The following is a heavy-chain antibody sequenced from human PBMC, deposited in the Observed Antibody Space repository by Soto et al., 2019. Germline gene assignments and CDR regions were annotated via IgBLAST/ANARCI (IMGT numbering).Heavy chain of an antibody. CDR2: ISSDGSNK. CDR3: AKVRADYYYGSGPFDY. CDR1: GFTYSSYG. J-gene: IGHJ4*02. D-gene: IGHD3-10*01. V-gene: IGHV3-30*18. Sequence: QVQLVESGGGVVQPGTSLRLSCAATGFTYSSYGMHWVRQAPGKGLEWVALISSDGSNKYYADSVKGRFTISRDNSKNTLYLQMNTLRAEDTAVYYCAKVRADYYYGSGPFDYWGQGTLVTVSS.